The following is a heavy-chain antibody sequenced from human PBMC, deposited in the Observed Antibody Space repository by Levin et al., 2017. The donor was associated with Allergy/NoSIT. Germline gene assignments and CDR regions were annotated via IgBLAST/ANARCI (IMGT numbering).Heavy chain of an antibody. Sequence: SKTLSLTCAVSGGSLSSNNWWNWVRQPPGKGLEWIGEIYHSGSTNYNPSLKSRVTMSVDKSKNQFSLKLSSVTAADTAVYYCARESPSEGGMDVWGQGTTVTVSS. CDR3: ARESPSEGGMDV. V-gene: IGHV4-4*02. J-gene: IGHJ6*02. CDR1: GGSLSSNNW. CDR2: IYHSGST.